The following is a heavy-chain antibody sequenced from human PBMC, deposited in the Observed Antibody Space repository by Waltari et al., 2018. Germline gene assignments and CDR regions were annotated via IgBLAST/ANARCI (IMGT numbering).Heavy chain of an antibody. J-gene: IGHJ5*01. CDR1: GGTVSNYP. V-gene: IGHV1-69*01. CDR3: ARERYYGSGSYPPPSWFDS. CDR2: IIPIFSTP. D-gene: IGHD3-10*01. Sequence: QVQLVQSGAEVKKPGSSVKVSCKASGGTVSNYPISWVRQAPGQGLEWVGGIIPIFSTPNYGKKFQGRLTITTDASTSTAYMELSSLRSEDTAVYYCARERYYGSGSYPPPSWFDSWGQGTLVTVSS.